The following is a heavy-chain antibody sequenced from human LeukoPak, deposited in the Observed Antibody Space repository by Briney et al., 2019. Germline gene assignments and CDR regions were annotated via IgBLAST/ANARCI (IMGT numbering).Heavy chain of an antibody. CDR1: GGSISSSSYY. V-gene: IGHV4-39*07. CDR2: IYYSGST. D-gene: IGHD3-22*01. CDR3: ARCRGWKYDSGWFDP. Sequence: SETLSLTCTVSGGSISSSSYYWGWIRQPPGKGLEWIGSIYYSGSTYYNPSLKSRVTISVDTSKNQFSLKLSSVTAADTAVYYCARCRGWKYDSGWFDPWGQGTLVTVSS. J-gene: IGHJ5*02.